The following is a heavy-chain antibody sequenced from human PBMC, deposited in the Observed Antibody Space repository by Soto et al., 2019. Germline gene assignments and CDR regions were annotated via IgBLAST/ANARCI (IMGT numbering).Heavy chain of an antibody. J-gene: IGHJ6*02. D-gene: IGHD5-18*01. CDR1: GGSISSYY. CDR3: ARVQGTAMVNYYYYGMDV. V-gene: IGHV4-59*01. CDR2: IYYSGST. Sequence: SETLSLTCTVSGGSISSYYWSWIRQPPGKGLEWIGYIYYSGSTNYNPSLKSRVTISVDTSKNQFSLKLSSVTAADTAVYYCARVQGTAMVNYYYYGMDVWGQGTTVTVSS.